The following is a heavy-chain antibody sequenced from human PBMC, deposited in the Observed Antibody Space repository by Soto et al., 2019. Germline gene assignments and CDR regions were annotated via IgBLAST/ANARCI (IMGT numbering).Heavy chain of an antibody. CDR1: GGTFSSYA. Sequence: ASVKVSCKASGGTFSSYAISWVRQAPGQGLEWMGGIIPIFGTANYAQKFQGRVTITADKSTSTAYMELSSLRSEDTAVYYCASQCSSTSCYYNFDYWGQGTLVTVSS. J-gene: IGHJ4*02. CDR2: IIPIFGTA. V-gene: IGHV1-69*06. D-gene: IGHD2-2*01. CDR3: ASQCSSTSCYYNFDY.